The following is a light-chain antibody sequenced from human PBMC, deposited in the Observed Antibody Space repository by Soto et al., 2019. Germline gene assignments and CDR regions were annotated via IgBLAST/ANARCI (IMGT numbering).Light chain of an antibody. J-gene: IGKJ5*01. CDR2: WAS. Sequence: DIVMTQSPDSLSVSLGERATINCESSQIVLYSSNNKNYLAWYQQKPGQPPKLLIYWASTRESGVPDRFSGSGSGTDFTLTISSLQAEDAAVYYCQQYYSTPITFGQGTRLEIK. CDR3: QQYYSTPIT. V-gene: IGKV4-1*01. CDR1: QIVLYSSNNKNY.